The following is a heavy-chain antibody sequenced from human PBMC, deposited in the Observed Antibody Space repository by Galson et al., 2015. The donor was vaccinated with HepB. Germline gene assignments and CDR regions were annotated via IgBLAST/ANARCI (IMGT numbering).Heavy chain of an antibody. CDR3: AREQQHSFYYYYGMDV. D-gene: IGHD6-13*01. CDR1: DFSFSSYS. J-gene: IGHJ6*02. CDR2: ISSGGENI. V-gene: IGHV3-48*04. Sequence: SLRLSCAASDFSFSSYSFNWVRQAPGKGLQWISYISSGGENIYYADSVKGRFTISRDNAKNSLYLQMNSLRAEDTAVYYCAREQQHSFYYYYGMDVWGQGTTVTVSS.